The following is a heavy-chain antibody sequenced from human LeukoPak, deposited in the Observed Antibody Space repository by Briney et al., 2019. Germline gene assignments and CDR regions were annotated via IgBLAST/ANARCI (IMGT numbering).Heavy chain of an antibody. V-gene: IGHV1-69*13. Sequence: SVKVSCKASGGTFSSYAISWVRQAPGQGLEWMGGIIPIFGTANYAQKFQGRVTITADESTSTAYMELSSLRSEDTAVYYCARDQIIVATILDYYYGMDVWGQGTTVTVSS. CDR2: IIPIFGTA. CDR3: ARDQIIVATILDYYYGMDV. CDR1: GGTFSSYA. J-gene: IGHJ6*02. D-gene: IGHD5-12*01.